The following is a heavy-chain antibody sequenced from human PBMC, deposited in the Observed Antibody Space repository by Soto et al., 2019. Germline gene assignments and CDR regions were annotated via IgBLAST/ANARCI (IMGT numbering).Heavy chain of an antibody. CDR1: GFTFSSYA. D-gene: IGHD3-3*01. J-gene: IGHJ6*02. Sequence: GGSLRLSCAASGFTFSSYAMSWVRQAPGKGLEWVSAISGSGGSTYYADSVKGRFTISRDNSKNTLYLQMNSLRAEDTAVYYCAKVFGGDFWRVYSVDYYYYGMDVWGQGTRFPASS. V-gene: IGHV3-23*01. CDR2: ISGSGGST. CDR3: AKVFGGDFWRVYSVDYYYYGMDV.